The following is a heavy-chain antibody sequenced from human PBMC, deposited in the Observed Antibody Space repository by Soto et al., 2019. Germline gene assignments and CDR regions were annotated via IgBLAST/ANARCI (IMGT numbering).Heavy chain of an antibody. J-gene: IGHJ2*01. V-gene: IGHV3-11*06. CDR2: VSSSGSYT. CDR3: ARLRVGVNWYFDL. Sequence: PGGSLRLCCAASGFNFGDFYMAWIRQAPGKGLEWVSFVSSSGSYTKYSDTVGGRLTASRDNGRNSLHLQLNNLRVEDTAVYYCARLRVGVNWYFDLWGRGTLVTV. D-gene: IGHD1-26*01. CDR1: GFNFGDFY.